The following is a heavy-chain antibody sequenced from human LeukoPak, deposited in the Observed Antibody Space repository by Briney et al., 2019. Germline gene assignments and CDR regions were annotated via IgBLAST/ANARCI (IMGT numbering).Heavy chain of an antibody. CDR1: GFTFSNYW. D-gene: IGHD2-15*01. Sequence: PGGSLRLSCAASGFTFSNYWMTWVRQAPGKGLEWVANIKQDGSEKYYEDSVKGRFTISRDNAKNSLYLQMNSLRAEDTALYYCAREDQPRGTFDYWGQGILVTVSS. J-gene: IGHJ4*02. CDR2: IKQDGSEK. CDR3: AREDQPRGTFDY. V-gene: IGHV3-7*05.